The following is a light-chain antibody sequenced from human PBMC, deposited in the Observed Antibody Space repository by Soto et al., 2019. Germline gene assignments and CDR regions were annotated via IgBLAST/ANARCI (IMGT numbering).Light chain of an antibody. CDR2: AAS. Sequence: DIQLTQSPSFLSAPVGDRVTITCRASQDMSSNLAWYQQKPGKAPKLLISAASTSQSGVPSSFSGSGSGAEFTLTISSLQPEDFATYYCQQLNSYPLTFGVGTKVEIK. CDR3: QQLNSYPLT. CDR1: QDMSSN. J-gene: IGKJ4*01. V-gene: IGKV1-9*01.